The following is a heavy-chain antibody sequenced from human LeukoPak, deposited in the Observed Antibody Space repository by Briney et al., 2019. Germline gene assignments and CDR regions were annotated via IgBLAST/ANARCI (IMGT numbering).Heavy chain of an antibody. J-gene: IGHJ4*02. Sequence: ASVKVSCKASGYTFTSYYMHWVRQAPGQGLEWMGIINPSGGSTSYAQKFQGRVTMTRDTSTSTVYMELSSLRSEDTAVYYCARGTLMVRGPDHNRVDFDYWGQGTLVTVSS. V-gene: IGHV1-46*01. CDR1: GYTFTSYY. CDR3: ARGTLMVRGPDHNRVDFDY. CDR2: INPSGGST. D-gene: IGHD3-10*01.